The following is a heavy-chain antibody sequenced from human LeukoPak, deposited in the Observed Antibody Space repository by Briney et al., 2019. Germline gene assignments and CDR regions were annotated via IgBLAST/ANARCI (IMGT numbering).Heavy chain of an antibody. CDR1: GGSFSGYY. J-gene: IGHJ3*02. D-gene: IGHD3-22*01. Sequence: SETLSLTCAVYGGSFSGYYWSWIRQPAGKGLEWIGRIYTSGSTTYNPSLKSRVTMSVDTSKNQFSLKLSSVTAADTAVYYCARDYRYHYDSHDAFDIWGQGTMVTVSS. CDR3: ARDYRYHYDSHDAFDI. V-gene: IGHV4-4*07. CDR2: IYTSGST.